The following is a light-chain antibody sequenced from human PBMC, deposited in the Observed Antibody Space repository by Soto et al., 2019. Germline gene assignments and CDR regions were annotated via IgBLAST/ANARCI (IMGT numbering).Light chain of an antibody. CDR2: AAS. CDR3: LQHSTYPLT. CDR1: QGIRND. J-gene: IGKJ1*01. Sequence: DIQMTQFPSSLSASVGDRVTITCRASQGIRNDLGWYQQKPGKAPKRLIYAASSLQSGVPSRFSGSGSGRKFTLAISSLQPAESATFYCLQHSTYPLTFGQGTKVEIK. V-gene: IGKV1-17*01.